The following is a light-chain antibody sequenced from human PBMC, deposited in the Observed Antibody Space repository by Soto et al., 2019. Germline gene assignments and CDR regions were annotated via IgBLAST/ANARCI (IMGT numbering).Light chain of an antibody. V-gene: IGKV1-5*01. Sequence: DIQMTQSPSTLSASVGDRFTITCRASQSISSWLAWYQQKPGKAPKLMIYDASSLESGVPSRFSGSGSGTEFTLTISSLQPDDFATYYCQQYKSSWTFGQGTKVEIK. CDR3: QQYKSSWT. J-gene: IGKJ1*01. CDR1: QSISSW. CDR2: DAS.